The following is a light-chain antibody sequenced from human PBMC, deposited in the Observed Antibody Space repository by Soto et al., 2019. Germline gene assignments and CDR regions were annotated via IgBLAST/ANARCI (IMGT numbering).Light chain of an antibody. CDR3: QQRHMWPIT. V-gene: IGKV3D-11*01. J-gene: IGKJ5*01. CDR1: QGISSW. Sequence: TQSPSSVSASVGDRVTITCRASQGISSWLAWYQQKPGQAPRLLIYDASYRATGIPARFSGSGSGTDFTLTISSLEPEDSAVYYCQQRHMWPITFGQGTRLEIK. CDR2: DAS.